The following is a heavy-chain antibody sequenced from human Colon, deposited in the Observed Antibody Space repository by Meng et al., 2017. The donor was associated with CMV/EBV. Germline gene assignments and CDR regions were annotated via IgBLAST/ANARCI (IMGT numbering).Heavy chain of an antibody. D-gene: IGHD3-22*01. CDR1: GFTFSSYG. CDR3: AKDQGGITMIDN. V-gene: IGHV3-33*06. CDR2: IWYDGNDK. Sequence: LSLTCAASGFTFSSYGMHWVRQAPGKGLEWVAVIWYDGNDKYYADSVKGRFIISRDNSKNTLYLQMNSLRAEDTGVYYCAKDQGGITMIDNWGQGTLVTVSS. J-gene: IGHJ4*02.